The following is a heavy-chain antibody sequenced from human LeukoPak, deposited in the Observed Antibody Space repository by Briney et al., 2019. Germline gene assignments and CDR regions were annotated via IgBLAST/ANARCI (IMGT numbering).Heavy chain of an antibody. D-gene: IGHD4-11*01. V-gene: IGHV3-23*01. CDR3: AKDRYSNYGNWFDP. J-gene: IGHJ5*02. CDR2: ISGSGGTT. Sequence: TGGSLRLSCVASGFNFRDYAMNWVRQAPGKGLEWVSAISGSGGTTHYADSVKGRFAISRDNSKNTLSLQMSHLRHEDTARYYCAKDRYSNYGNWFDPWGQGTQVTVFS. CDR1: GFNFRDYA.